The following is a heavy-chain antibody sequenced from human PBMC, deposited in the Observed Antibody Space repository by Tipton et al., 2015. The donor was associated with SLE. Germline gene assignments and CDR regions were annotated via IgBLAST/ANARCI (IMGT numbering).Heavy chain of an antibody. CDR3: ARDPSESGSYGWFDP. CDR1: GFTFSSYS. CDR2: ISSSSSYI. J-gene: IGHJ5*02. D-gene: IGHD1-26*01. Sequence: SLRLSCAASGFTFSSYSMNWVRQAPGKGLEWVSSISSSSSYIYYADSVKGRFIISRDNAKNSLYLQMNSLRAEDTAVYYCARDPSESGSYGWFDPWGQGTLVTVSS. V-gene: IGHV3-21*01.